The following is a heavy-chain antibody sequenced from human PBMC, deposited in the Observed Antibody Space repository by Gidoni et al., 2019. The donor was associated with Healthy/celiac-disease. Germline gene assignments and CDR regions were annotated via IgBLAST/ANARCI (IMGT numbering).Heavy chain of an antibody. CDR1: GYTFTGYY. V-gene: IGHV1-2*05. CDR2: INPNSGCT. CDR3: AMSYGSGSYGAFDI. J-gene: IGHJ3*02. D-gene: IGHD3-10*01. Sequence: QVQLVQSGAEVKKPGASVKVSCKASGYTFTGYYMHWVRRATGQGLEGMGGINPNSGCTNYSQKFQGRVTMTRDTSIITAYMELGRLRSVGTVVYYCAMSYGSGSYGAFDIWGQGPMVTVSS.